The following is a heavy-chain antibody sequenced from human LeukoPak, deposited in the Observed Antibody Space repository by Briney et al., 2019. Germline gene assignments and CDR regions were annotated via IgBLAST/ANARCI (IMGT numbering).Heavy chain of an antibody. V-gene: IGHV3-72*01. CDR2: TRNEANIYTT. Sequence: GGSLRLSCVVSGFNLGSSWMSWVRQAPGKGLEWVGRTRNEANIYTTKYAASVKGRFTISRDDSKNSLYLQMNSLKTEDTAVYYCASPVGATTVRAFDIWGQGTMVTVSS. D-gene: IGHD1-26*01. CDR3: ASPVGATTVRAFDI. CDR1: GFNLGSSW. J-gene: IGHJ3*02.